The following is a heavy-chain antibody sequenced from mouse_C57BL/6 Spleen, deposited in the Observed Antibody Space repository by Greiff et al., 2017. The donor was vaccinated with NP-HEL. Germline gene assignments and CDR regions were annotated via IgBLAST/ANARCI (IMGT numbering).Heavy chain of an antibody. J-gene: IGHJ4*01. CDR3: ARLDYDRDYYAMDY. D-gene: IGHD2-4*01. Sequence: EVKLQESGGDLVKPGGSLKLSCAASGFTFSSYGMSWVRQTPDKRLEWVATISSGGSYTYYPDSVKGRFTISRDNAKNTLYLQMSSLKSEDTAMYYCARLDYDRDYYAMDYWGQGTSVTVSS. V-gene: IGHV5-6*01. CDR2: ISSGGSYT. CDR1: GFTFSSYG.